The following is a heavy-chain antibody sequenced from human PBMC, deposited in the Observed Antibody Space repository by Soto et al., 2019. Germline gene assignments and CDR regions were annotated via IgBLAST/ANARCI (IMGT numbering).Heavy chain of an antibody. CDR2: IVPVFGIA. Sequence: QVRLVQSGTEVKKPGSSVKVSCKVSGGSFNSFPISWVRQAPGQRPQWMGGIVPVFGIANYAKEFLGRVTITADRSTHTSYMELGSLRSDDTAVYDCTKDKKSRAKEWALDYWGQGTLVMVSS. CDR3: TKDKKSRAKEWALDY. CDR1: GGSFNSFP. V-gene: IGHV1-69*17. J-gene: IGHJ4*02. D-gene: IGHD2-15*01.